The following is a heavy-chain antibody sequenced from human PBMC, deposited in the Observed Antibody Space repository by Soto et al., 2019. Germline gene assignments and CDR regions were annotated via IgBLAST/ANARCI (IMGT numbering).Heavy chain of an antibody. Sequence: ASVKVSCKASGGTFSSYAISWVRQAPGQGLEWMGGIIPIFGTANYAQKFQGRVTITADESTSTAYMELSSLRSEDTAVYYCAREVGATLNWFDPWGQGTLVTVSS. CDR3: AREVGATLNWFDP. V-gene: IGHV1-69*13. CDR2: IIPIFGTA. J-gene: IGHJ5*02. D-gene: IGHD1-26*01. CDR1: GGTFSSYA.